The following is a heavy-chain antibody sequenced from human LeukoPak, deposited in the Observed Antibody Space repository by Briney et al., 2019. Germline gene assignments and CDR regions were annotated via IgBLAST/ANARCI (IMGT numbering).Heavy chain of an antibody. J-gene: IGHJ4*02. D-gene: IGHD2-15*01. Sequence: ASVKVSCRASGYTFTSYYMHWVRQAPGQGLEWMGIVNPSGGSTSYAQKFQGRVTMTRDTSTSTVYMELSSLRSEDTAVYYCARDSLQLLLFDYWGQGTLVTVSS. CDR3: ARDSLQLLLFDY. CDR1: GYTFTSYY. V-gene: IGHV1-46*03. CDR2: VNPSGGST.